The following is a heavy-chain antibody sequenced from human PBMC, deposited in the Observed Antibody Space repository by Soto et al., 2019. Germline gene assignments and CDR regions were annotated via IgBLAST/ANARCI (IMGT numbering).Heavy chain of an antibody. J-gene: IGHJ4*02. CDR3: ARGGGPYVWFNEF. CDR1: GGLFSSFA. D-gene: IGHD3-16*01. CDR2: IIPVFGTT. V-gene: IGHV1-69*01. Sequence: VQSGPEVKKPGSSVKVSCKDSGGLFSSFAISWVRQAPGQGLEWLGGIIPVFGTTNYAEKFQDRLTITADESTNTAYMELSGLRFGDTAIYYCARGGGPYVWFNEFWGQGTLVTVSS.